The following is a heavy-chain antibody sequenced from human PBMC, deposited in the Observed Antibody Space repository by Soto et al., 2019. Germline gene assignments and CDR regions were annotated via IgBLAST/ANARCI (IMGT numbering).Heavy chain of an antibody. V-gene: IGHV3-23*01. J-gene: IGHJ4*02. CDR2: ISGGGSNT. D-gene: IGHD4-4*01. CDR3: AKDSNKYSSSLRGRYFDY. Sequence: GGSLRLSCAASGFPFRSCDMSWVRQAPGKGLEWVSGISGGGSNTFYADYVKGRFTISRDNSKNTLLLQMNSLGAEDTAVYYCAKDSNKYSSSLRGRYFDYWGQGIGVTVSS. CDR1: GFPFRSCD.